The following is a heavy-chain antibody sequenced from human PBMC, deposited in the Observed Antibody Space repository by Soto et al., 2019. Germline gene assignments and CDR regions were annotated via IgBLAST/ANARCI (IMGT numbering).Heavy chain of an antibody. J-gene: IGHJ4*02. V-gene: IGHV4-34*01. Sequence: SETLSLTCAVYGGSFSGYYWSWIRQPPGKGLEWIGEINHSGSTNYNPSLKSRVTISVDTSKNQFSLKLSSVTAADTAMYYCASTRGTGWGQGTLVTVSS. CDR2: INHSGST. D-gene: IGHD3-3*01. CDR1: GGSFSGYY. CDR3: ASTRGTG.